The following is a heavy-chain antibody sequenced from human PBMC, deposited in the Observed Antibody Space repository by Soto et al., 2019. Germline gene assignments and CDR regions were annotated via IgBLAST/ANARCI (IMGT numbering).Heavy chain of an antibody. Sequence: EVQLVESGGGLVQPGGSLRLSCAASGFTFSSYSMNWVRQAPGKGLEWVSYISSSSSTIYYAASVKGRFTISRDNAKNSLYLQMNSLRDEDRAVYYCAREAGTWHLPLTWFDPWGQGTLVTVSS. D-gene: IGHD6-19*01. CDR2: ISSSSSTI. J-gene: IGHJ5*02. V-gene: IGHV3-48*02. CDR3: AREAGTWHLPLTWFDP. CDR1: GFTFSSYS.